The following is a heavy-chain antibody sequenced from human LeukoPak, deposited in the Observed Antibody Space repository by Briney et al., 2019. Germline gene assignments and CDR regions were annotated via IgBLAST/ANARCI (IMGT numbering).Heavy chain of an antibody. Sequence: SETLSLTCSVSGGSISSSNYYWDWIRQPPGKGLEWTGSIYYSGSTYYNPSLKSRVTISVDTSKNQFSLKLSSVTAADTAVYYCARVRATSIGAFDYWGQGTLVTVSS. D-gene: IGHD2-21*01. J-gene: IGHJ4*02. CDR1: GGSISSSNYY. CDR2: IYYSGST. V-gene: IGHV4-39*07. CDR3: ARVRATSIGAFDY.